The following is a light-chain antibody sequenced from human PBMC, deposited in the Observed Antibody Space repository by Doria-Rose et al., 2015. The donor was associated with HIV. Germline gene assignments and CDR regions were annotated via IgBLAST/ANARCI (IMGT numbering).Light chain of an antibody. CDR3: QQTYSSPPWT. Sequence: VTITCRASQTVSTYLNWFQQEPGKAPKLLIYAASRLQSGVPSRFSGSRSGTDFTLTIRGLQPGDFATYYCQQTYSSPPWTFGQGTKVEMK. CDR1: QTVSTY. J-gene: IGKJ1*01. CDR2: AAS. V-gene: IGKV1-39*01.